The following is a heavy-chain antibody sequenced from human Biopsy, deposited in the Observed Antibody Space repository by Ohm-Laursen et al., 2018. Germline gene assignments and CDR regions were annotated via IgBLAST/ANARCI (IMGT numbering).Heavy chain of an antibody. J-gene: IGHJ6*02. CDR1: GFTFGDYY. CDR2: ISGSGVTK. CDR3: ARPPWGHAYGYYNGMDV. V-gene: IGHV3-11*01. Sequence: SLRLSCAASGFTFGDYYMSWIRQAPGKGLEWLSYISGSGVTKMYADSVKGRFTVSRDNAKNSLYLQMDRPRAEDTAVYYCARPPWGHAYGYYNGMDVWGQGTTVIVSS. D-gene: IGHD3-10*01.